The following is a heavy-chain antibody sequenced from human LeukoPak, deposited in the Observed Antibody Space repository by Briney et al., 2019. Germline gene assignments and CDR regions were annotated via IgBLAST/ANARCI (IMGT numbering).Heavy chain of an antibody. Sequence: SETLSLTCTVSGYSISSGYYWGWIRQPPGKGLEWIGEINHSGSTNYNPSLKSRVTISVDTSKNQFSLKLSSVTAADTAVYYCAIWGPYCSSTSCYDKGFYYYYYYMDVWGKGTTVTVSS. CDR1: GYSISSGYY. CDR2: INHSGST. J-gene: IGHJ6*03. V-gene: IGHV4-38-2*02. D-gene: IGHD2-2*01. CDR3: AIWGPYCSSTSCYDKGFYYYYYYMDV.